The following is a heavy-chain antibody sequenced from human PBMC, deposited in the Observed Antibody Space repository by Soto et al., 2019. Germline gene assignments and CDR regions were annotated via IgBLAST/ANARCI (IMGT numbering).Heavy chain of an antibody. CDR3: VPLQPSTIRGRPGMDV. Sequence: QVQLLQSGAEVRKPGSSVKVSCKASGGTLGSYAITWVRQAPGQGFEWMGGFIPIFGITNYAQRFEDRLTITADDSTSTVYMELSSLTYDDTAVYYCVPLQPSTIRGRPGMDVWGQGTTITVSS. J-gene: IGHJ6*02. CDR1: GGTLGSYA. CDR2: FIPIFGIT. V-gene: IGHV1-69*01. D-gene: IGHD4-4*01.